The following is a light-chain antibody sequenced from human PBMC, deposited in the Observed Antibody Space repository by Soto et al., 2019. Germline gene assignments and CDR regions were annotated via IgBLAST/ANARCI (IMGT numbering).Light chain of an antibody. CDR2: VAS. CDR1: QSVSSY. J-gene: IGKJ1*01. Sequence: EIVLTQSPATLALSPGERATLSCRASQSVSSYLAWYQQKPGQAPRLLIYVASTRATGIPDRFSGSASGTDFTLTISRLEPEDFAVYYCQQYGVSPRTFGQGTKVDIK. CDR3: QQYGVSPRT. V-gene: IGKV3-20*01.